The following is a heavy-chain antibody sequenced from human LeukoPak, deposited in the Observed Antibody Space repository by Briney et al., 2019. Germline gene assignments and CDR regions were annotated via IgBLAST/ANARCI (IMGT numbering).Heavy chain of an antibody. CDR3: ARHWGFDY. J-gene: IGHJ4*02. CDR2: VSNDGRNI. V-gene: IGHV3-30*04. Sequence: PGGSLRLSCAASGFTFRNYAMHWGRQAPGKGLEWVTTVSNDGRNIFYTDSVKGRFTITRDNSKDTLYLQMNSLRIEDTALYYCARHWGFDYWGQGALVTVSS. D-gene: IGHD7-27*01. CDR1: GFTFRNYA.